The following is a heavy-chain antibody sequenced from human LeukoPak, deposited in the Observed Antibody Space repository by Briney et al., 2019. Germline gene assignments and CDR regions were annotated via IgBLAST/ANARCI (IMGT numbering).Heavy chain of an antibody. CDR2: IKQDGSEK. J-gene: IGHJ6*02. V-gene: IGHV3-7*01. CDR1: GFTFSSYW. CDR3: ARADGSGNYYYYGMDV. D-gene: IGHD3-10*01. Sequence: PGGSLRLSCAASGFTFSSYWMSWVRQAPGKGREWVANIKQDGSEKYYVDSVKGRFTISRDNAKNSLYLQMNSLRAEDTAVYYCARADGSGNYYYYGMDVWGQGTTVTVSS.